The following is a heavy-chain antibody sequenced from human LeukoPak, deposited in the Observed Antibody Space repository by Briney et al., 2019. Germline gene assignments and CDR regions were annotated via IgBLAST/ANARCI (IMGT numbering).Heavy chain of an antibody. CDR2: IIPIFGTA. CDR3: ARDRLDYYDSILTFDY. D-gene: IGHD3-22*01. J-gene: IGHJ4*02. CDR1: GGTFSSYA. V-gene: IGHV1-69*05. Sequence: SVKVSCKASGGTFSSYAISWVRQAPGQGLEWMGRIIPIFGTANYAQKFQGRVTITTDESTSTACMELSSLRSEDTAVYYCARDRLDYYDSILTFDYWGQRTLVTVSS.